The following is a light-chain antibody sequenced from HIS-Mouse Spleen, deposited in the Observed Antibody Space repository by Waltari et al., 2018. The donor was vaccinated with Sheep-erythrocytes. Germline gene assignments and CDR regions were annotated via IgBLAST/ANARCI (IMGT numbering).Light chain of an antibody. CDR3: SSYTSSSTPVV. CDR1: SSDVGGYND. V-gene: IGLV2-14*01. Sequence: QSALTQPASVSGSPGQSITISCTGTSSDVGGYNDVPWYQQHPGKAPKLMIYEVSNRPSGVSNRFSGSKSGNTASLTISGLQAEDEADYYCSSYTSSSTPVVFGGGTKLTVL. J-gene: IGLJ2*01. CDR2: EVS.